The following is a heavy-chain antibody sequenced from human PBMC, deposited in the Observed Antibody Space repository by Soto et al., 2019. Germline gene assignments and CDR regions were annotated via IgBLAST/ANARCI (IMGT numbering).Heavy chain of an antibody. CDR1: VGSISSSSYY. J-gene: IGHJ4*02. CDR3: ANYYGSSGRDF. Sequence: SETLSLTCTVSVGSISSSSYYWGWLRQPPGKGLEWIGSIYYTGSTYSNPSLKSRVTISVDTSKNQFSLKLTSVTAADAAVYYCANYYGSSGRDFWGQGTRGTVSA. D-gene: IGHD3-22*01. V-gene: IGHV4-39*01. CDR2: IYYTGST.